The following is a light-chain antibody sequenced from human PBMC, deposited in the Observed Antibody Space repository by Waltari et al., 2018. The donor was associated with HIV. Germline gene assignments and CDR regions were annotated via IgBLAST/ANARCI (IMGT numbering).Light chain of an antibody. J-gene: IGLJ3*02. CDR1: SSDVGGYNY. CDR3: SSYTSSSTRV. Sequence: QSALTQPASVSGSPGQSITISCTGTSSDVGGYNYVSWYQQHPGKAPKPMIYEVSNRPSGFSNRFAGSKSGNTASLTISGLQAEDEADYYCSSYTSSSTRVFGGGTNLTVL. CDR2: EVS. V-gene: IGLV2-14*01.